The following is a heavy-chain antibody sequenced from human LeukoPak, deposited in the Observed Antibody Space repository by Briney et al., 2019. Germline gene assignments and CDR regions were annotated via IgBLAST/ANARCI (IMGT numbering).Heavy chain of an antibody. Sequence: PSETLSLTCAVSGYSISSGYYCGWIRQPPGKGLEWIGSIYHSGSTYYNPSPKSRVTISVDTSKNQFSLKLSSVTAADTAVYYCARCRSPEGRWFDPWGQGTLVTVSS. D-gene: IGHD6-6*01. CDR1: GYSISSGYY. J-gene: IGHJ5*02. CDR3: ARCRSPEGRWFDP. V-gene: IGHV4-38-2*01. CDR2: IYHSGST.